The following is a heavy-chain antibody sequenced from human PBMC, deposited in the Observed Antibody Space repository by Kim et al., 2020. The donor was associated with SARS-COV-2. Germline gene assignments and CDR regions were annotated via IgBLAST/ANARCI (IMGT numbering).Heavy chain of an antibody. CDR3: AREGIGAGGDYYYGMDV. CDR1: GFTFSSYS. CDR2: ISSSSSYI. J-gene: IGHJ6*02. Sequence: GGSLRLSCAASGFTFSSYSMNWVRQAPGKGLEWVSSISSSSSYIYYADSVKGRFTISRDNAKNSLYLQMNSLRAEDTAVYYCAREGIGAGGDYYYGMDVWGQGTTVTVSS. D-gene: IGHD1-26*01. V-gene: IGHV3-21*04.